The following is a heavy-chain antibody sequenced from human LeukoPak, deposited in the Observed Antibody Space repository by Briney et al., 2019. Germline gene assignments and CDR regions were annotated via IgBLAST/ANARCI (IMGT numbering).Heavy chain of an antibody. J-gene: IGHJ4*02. Sequence: GGSLRLSCAASGFTFSSYSMNWVRQAPGKGLEWVSAISGSGGSTYYADSVKGRFTISRDNSKNTLYLQMNSLRAEDTAVYYCAKADSSGYLFDYWGQGTLVTVSS. V-gene: IGHV3-23*01. CDR2: ISGSGGST. CDR1: GFTFSSYS. CDR3: AKADSSGYLFDY. D-gene: IGHD3-22*01.